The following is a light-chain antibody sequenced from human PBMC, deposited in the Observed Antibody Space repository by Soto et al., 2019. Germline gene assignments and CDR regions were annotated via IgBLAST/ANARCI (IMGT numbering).Light chain of an antibody. V-gene: IGKV1-9*01. CDR2: GAS. Sequence: DIQLTQPPSFLSASVGYRVTITCRASQGISSYLAWFQQKPGRAPNLLIYGASTLQSGVPSRFSGSGSGTDFTLTISNLQPEDFATYYCQQLNAYPLTFGQGTRLEIK. CDR3: QQLNAYPLT. J-gene: IGKJ5*01. CDR1: QGISSY.